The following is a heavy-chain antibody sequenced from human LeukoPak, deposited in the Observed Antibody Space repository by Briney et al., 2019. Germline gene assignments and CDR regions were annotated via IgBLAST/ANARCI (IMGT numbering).Heavy chain of an antibody. J-gene: IGHJ4*02. V-gene: IGHV3-74*01. CDR3: VIGGTYGSGS. CDR1: GFTFANTW. Sequence: GGSLRLSCAASGFTFANTWMHWVRQAPGKGLVWVSIINNDGSSTNYADSVKGRFTMSRDKAKNTLYLQMNSLRDEDTAVYYCVIGGTYGSGSWGQGTLVTVSS. D-gene: IGHD3-10*01. CDR2: INNDGSST.